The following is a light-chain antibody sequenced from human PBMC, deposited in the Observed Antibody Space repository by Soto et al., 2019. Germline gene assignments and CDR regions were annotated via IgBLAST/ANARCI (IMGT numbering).Light chain of an antibody. CDR3: GSWDSSLSAYV. Sequence: QTLLTPPPSLSAAPGQKVTISCSGISSNIGGNSVSWYQQLPGTAPKLLIYDDDKRPSGIPDRFSGSKSGTSATLGITGFQTGDEANYYCGSWDSSLSAYVFATGTKVTVL. V-gene: IGLV1-51*01. CDR1: SSNIGGNS. J-gene: IGLJ1*01. CDR2: DDD.